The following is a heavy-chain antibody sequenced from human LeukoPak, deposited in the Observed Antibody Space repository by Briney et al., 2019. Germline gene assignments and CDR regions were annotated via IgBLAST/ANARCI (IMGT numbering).Heavy chain of an antibody. CDR2: IYYSGST. CDR1: GGSISSYY. CDR3: AKGIYGDSGY. V-gene: IGHV4-59*01. Sequence: SETLSLICTVSGGSISSYYWSWIRQPPGKGLEWIGYIYYSGSTNYNPSLKSRVTISIDTSKNQFSLKLSSVTAADTAVYYCAKGIYGDSGYWGQGTLVTVSS. D-gene: IGHD4-17*01. J-gene: IGHJ4*02.